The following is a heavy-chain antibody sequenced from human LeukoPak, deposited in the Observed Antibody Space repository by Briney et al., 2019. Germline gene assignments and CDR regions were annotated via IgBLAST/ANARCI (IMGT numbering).Heavy chain of an antibody. CDR2: ISVYSDET. Sequence: ASVKVSCKASGYTFTSYYMHWVRQAPGQGLEWMGWISVYSDETDYAQKLQGRVTMTTDTSTSTAYMELRSLRSDDTAVYYCAREGDYDSSGWHWGQGTLVTVSS. V-gene: IGHV1-18*04. CDR3: AREGDYDSSGWH. D-gene: IGHD3-22*01. J-gene: IGHJ4*02. CDR1: GYTFTSYY.